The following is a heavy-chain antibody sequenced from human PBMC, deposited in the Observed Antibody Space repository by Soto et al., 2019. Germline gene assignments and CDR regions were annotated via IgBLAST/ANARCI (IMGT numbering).Heavy chain of an antibody. CDR3: AREQGSSWYGAFDI. V-gene: IGHV6-1*01. CDR2: TYYRSKRYN. Sequence: PSQTLSLTCAISGDSVSSNSAAWNWIRQSPSRGLEWLGRTYYRSKRYNDYAVSVKSRINIIPDTSKNQFSLQLNSVTPEDSAVYYCAREQGSSWYGAFDILGQGTMVTVSS. CDR1: GDSVSSNSAA. J-gene: IGHJ3*02. D-gene: IGHD6-13*01.